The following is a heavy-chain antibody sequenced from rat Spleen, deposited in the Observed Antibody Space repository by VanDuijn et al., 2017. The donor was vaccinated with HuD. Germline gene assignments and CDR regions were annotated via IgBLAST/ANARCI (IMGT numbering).Heavy chain of an antibody. V-gene: IGHV5-46*01. CDR1: GFTFSAFP. J-gene: IGHJ2*01. D-gene: IGHD1-9*01. Sequence: EVQLVESGGGLVQPGRSMKLSCVASGFTFSAFPMAWVRQAPTKGLEWVATIRPSGGITYYRDSVKGRFTISSDSAKSTLYLQMNSLTSEDTATYYCTTLYYGYNYGDYWGQGVMVTVSS. CDR3: TTLYYGYNYGDY. CDR2: IRPSGGIT.